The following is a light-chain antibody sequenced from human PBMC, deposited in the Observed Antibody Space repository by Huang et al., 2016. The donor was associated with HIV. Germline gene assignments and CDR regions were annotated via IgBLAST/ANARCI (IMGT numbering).Light chain of an antibody. CDR2: GAS. J-gene: IGKJ1*01. V-gene: IGKV3-15*01. Sequence: EIVMTQSPATLSVSPGERATLSCRASQSVSNHLAWYQHRPGKPPRLLIYGASTRATGIPARFSGGGSGTEFTLTISSLQSEDFAVYYCQQYHNWPPEGTFGQGTKVEIK. CDR1: QSVSNH. CDR3: QQYHNWPPEGT.